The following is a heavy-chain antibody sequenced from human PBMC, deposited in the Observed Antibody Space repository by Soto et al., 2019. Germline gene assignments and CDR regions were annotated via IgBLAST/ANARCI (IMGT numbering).Heavy chain of an antibody. Sequence: LRLSCAASGFSFGSYALSWVRQAPGKGLEWVSTISGSDGKTFYADSVKGRFSISRDTSQSTLYLQMNSLKADDTAMYYCARWSYLDYWGQGTRVTVSS. V-gene: IGHV3-23*01. CDR2: ISGSDGKT. D-gene: IGHD3-3*01. CDR1: GFSFGSYA. CDR3: ARWSYLDY. J-gene: IGHJ4*02.